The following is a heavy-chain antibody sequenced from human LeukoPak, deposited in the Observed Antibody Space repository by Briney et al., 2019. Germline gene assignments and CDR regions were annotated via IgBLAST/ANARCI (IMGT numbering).Heavy chain of an antibody. CDR3: AKDQGTQL. CDR1: GFTVSSNY. V-gene: IGHV3-23*01. D-gene: IGHD1-1*01. Sequence: GGSLRLSCAASGFTVSSNYMSWVRQAPGKGLEWVSDISGTGYSTYYADSVKGRFTISRDNSKNTLYLQMNSLRGEDTAVYYCAKDQGTQLWGQGTLVTVSS. CDR2: ISGTGYST. J-gene: IGHJ4*02.